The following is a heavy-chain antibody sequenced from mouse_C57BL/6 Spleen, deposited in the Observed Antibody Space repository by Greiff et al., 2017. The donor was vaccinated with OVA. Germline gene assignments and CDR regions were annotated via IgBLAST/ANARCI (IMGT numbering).Heavy chain of an antibody. V-gene: IGHV5-17*01. CDR3: AREKIYYDYDEYAMDY. J-gene: IGHJ4*01. CDR1: GFTFSDYG. Sequence: EVQLQESGGGLVKPGGSLKLSCAASGFTFSDYGMHWVRQAPEKGLAWVAYISSGSSTIYYADTVKGRFTISRDNAKNTLFLQMTSLRSEDTAMYYCAREKIYYDYDEYAMDYWGQGTSVTVSS. CDR2: ISSGSSTI. D-gene: IGHD2-4*01.